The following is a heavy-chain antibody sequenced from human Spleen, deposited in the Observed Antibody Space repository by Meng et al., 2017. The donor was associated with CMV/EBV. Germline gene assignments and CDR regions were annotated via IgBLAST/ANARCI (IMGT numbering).Heavy chain of an antibody. CDR3: AREVFGGTSYFDY. V-gene: IGHV3-30*04. J-gene: IGHJ4*02. CDR1: GFTLSSFT. D-gene: IGHD3-3*01. Sequence: GESLKISCAASGFTLSSFTLHWVRQAPGKGLEWVATLSYDGGYEYYADSVKGRFSVSRDTSKNTLSLLLSGLRAEDTAIYYCAREVFGGTSYFDYWGQGTLVTVSS. CDR2: LSYDGGYE.